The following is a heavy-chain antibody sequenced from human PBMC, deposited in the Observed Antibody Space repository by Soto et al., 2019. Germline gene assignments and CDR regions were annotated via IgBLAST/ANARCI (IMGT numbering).Heavy chain of an antibody. CDR3: AKDLVRSNADYFDY. CDR2: ISGSGSST. J-gene: IGHJ4*02. CDR1: GFTFSRYA. D-gene: IGHD3-3*01. V-gene: IGHV3-23*01. Sequence: EVQLLESGGGLVQPGGSLRLSCAASGFTFSRYAMSWVRQAPGKGMEWVAAISGSGSSTYYANSVKGRFTISRDNSKNTLYLQMNSLRADDAAVYYFAKDLVRSNADYFDYWGQGTLVAVSS.